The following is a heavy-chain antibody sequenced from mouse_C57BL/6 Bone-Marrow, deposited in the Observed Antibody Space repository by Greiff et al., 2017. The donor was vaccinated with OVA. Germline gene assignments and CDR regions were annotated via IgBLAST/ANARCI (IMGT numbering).Heavy chain of an antibody. CDR2: IDPSDSYT. Sequence: QVQLKQPGAELVMPGASVKLSCKASGYTFTSYWMHWVKQRPGQGLEWIGEIDPSDSYTNYNQKFKGKSTLTVDKSSSTAYMQLSSLTSEDSAVYYCARKDLLWRLDAMDYWGQGTSVTVSS. J-gene: IGHJ4*01. V-gene: IGHV1-69*01. D-gene: IGHD2-1*01. CDR3: ARKDLLWRLDAMDY. CDR1: GYTFTSYW.